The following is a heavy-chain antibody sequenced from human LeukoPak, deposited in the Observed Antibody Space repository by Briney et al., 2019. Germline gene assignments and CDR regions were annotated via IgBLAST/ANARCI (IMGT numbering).Heavy chain of an antibody. V-gene: IGHV1-2*02. D-gene: IGHD3-9*01. CDR1: GYTFTSYG. CDR3: ARFDILTGYFDY. CDR2: INPNSGGT. J-gene: IGHJ4*02. Sequence: GASVKVSCKASGYTFTSYGISWVRQAPGQGLEWMGWINPNSGGTNYAQKFQGRVTMTRDTSISTAYMELSRLRSDDTAVYYCARFDILTGYFDYWGQGTLVTVSS.